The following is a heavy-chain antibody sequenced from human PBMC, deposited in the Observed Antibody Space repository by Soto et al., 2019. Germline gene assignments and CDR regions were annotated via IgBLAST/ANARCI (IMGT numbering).Heavy chain of an antibody. Sequence: PGGSLRLSCAASGFTFMNYVFHWVRQAPGKGLEWVAVISYDGSDEHYTDSVKGRFTISRDNSRDTVYLQMSGLRSEDTAVYYCARVGEYGDPLYYKYAMDVWGQGTMVTVSS. J-gene: IGHJ6*02. CDR3: ARVGEYGDPLYYKYAMDV. CDR1: GFTFMNYV. D-gene: IGHD3-10*01. V-gene: IGHV3-30*04. CDR2: ISYDGSDE.